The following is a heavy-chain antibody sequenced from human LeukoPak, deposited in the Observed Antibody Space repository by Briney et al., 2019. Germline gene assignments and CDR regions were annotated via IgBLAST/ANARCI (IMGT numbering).Heavy chain of an antibody. Sequence: SETLSLTCTVSGGSISSYYWSWIRQPPGKGLEWIGYIYYSGSTNYNPSLKSRVTISVDTSKNQFSLKLSSVTAADTAVYYCARVAGDDFWSGALAFFDYWGQGTLVTVSS. CDR2: IYYSGST. J-gene: IGHJ4*02. CDR1: GGSISSYY. D-gene: IGHD3-3*01. V-gene: IGHV4-59*01. CDR3: ARVAGDDFWSGALAFFDY.